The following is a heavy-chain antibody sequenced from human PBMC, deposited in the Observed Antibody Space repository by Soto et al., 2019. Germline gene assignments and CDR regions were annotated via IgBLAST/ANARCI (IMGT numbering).Heavy chain of an antibody. CDR3: ARVPSCGGDCYSDY. J-gene: IGHJ4*02. CDR1: GFTFSDYY. Sequence: VQLVESGGGLVKPGGSLRLSCAASGFTFSDYYMSWIRQAPGKGLEWVSYISSSSSYTNYADSVKGRFTISRDNAKNSLYLQMNSLRAEDTAVYYCARVPSCGGDCYSDYWGQGTLVTVSS. D-gene: IGHD2-21*02. CDR2: ISSSSSYT. V-gene: IGHV3-11*05.